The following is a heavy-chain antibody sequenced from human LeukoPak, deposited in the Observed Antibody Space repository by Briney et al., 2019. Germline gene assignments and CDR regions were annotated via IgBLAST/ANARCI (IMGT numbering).Heavy chain of an antibody. J-gene: IGHJ6*03. Sequence: PGGSLRLSCAASGFTFSSYSMSWVRQAPGKGLEWVSAISGSGGSTYYADSVEGRFTISRDNSKNTLYLQMNSLRAEDTAVYYCAKDGGEYHDILTGYYPRLYYMDVWGKGTTVTISS. D-gene: IGHD3-9*01. CDR1: GFTFSSYS. CDR2: ISGSGGST. V-gene: IGHV3-23*01. CDR3: AKDGGEYHDILTGYYPRLYYMDV.